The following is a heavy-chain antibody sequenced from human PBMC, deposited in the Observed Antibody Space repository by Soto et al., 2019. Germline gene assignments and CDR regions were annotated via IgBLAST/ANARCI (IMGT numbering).Heavy chain of an antibody. CDR2: ISAYNGNT. V-gene: IGHV1-18*01. J-gene: IGHJ4*02. D-gene: IGHD3-10*01. CDR1: GYTFTSYG. CDR3: ARDGYYYGSGSYLIFDY. Sequence: QVQLVQSGAEVKKPGASVKVSCKASGYTFTSYGISWVRQAPGQGLEWMGWISAYNGNTNYAQKLQGRVTMTTDTATSTAYMELRSLRSDDTAVYYCARDGYYYGSGSYLIFDYWGQGTLVTVSS.